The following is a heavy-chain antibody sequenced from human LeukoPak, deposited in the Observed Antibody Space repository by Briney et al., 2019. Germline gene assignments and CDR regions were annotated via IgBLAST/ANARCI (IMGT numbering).Heavy chain of an antibody. J-gene: IGHJ5*02. Sequence: PGGSLRLSCAASAFKFSFYGMYWVRQAPGKGLEWVAFIRHDGSNTYYADSVKGRFTISRDNYKNMLYLQMNSLRGEDTAIYYCAKDSTAARPGSWFDPWGQGTLVTVSS. V-gene: IGHV3-30*02. CDR2: IRHDGSNT. CDR3: AKDSTAARPGSWFDP. D-gene: IGHD6-6*01. CDR1: AFKFSFYG.